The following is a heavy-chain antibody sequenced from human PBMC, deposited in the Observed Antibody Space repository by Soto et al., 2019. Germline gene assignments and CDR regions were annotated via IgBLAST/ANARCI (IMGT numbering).Heavy chain of an antibody. Sequence: GVLRLSFAASGFTFDDYAMDWVRQVPGKGLEWVSGINWNSGSIGYADSVKGRFAISRDNAKNSLHLQMNSMRAEDTDFYYCVKDESINWYSGHFRHWGQGTLVTVSP. D-gene: IGHD6-13*01. J-gene: IGHJ1*01. CDR2: INWNSGSI. V-gene: IGHV3-9*01. CDR1: GFTFDDYA. CDR3: VKDESINWYSGHFRH.